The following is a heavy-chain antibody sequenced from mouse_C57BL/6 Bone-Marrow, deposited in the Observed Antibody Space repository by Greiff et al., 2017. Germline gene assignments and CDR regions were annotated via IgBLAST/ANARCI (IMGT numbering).Heavy chain of an antibody. CDR3: VLKLGRGWFAY. Sequence: QVQLQQPGAELVMPGASVKLSCKASGYTFTSYWMHWVKQRPGQGLECIGEIDPSDSYTNYNQKFKGKFTLTVDKYSSTAYMQLSSLTSEDSAVYYCVLKLGRGWFAYWGQGTLVTVSA. V-gene: IGHV1-69*01. CDR2: IDPSDSYT. J-gene: IGHJ3*01. CDR1: GYTFTSYW. D-gene: IGHD4-1*01.